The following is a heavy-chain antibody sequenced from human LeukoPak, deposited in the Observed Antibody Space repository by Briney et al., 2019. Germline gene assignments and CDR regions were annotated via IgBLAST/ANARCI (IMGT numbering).Heavy chain of an antibody. D-gene: IGHD2-15*01. CDR1: GITFSFYG. CDR3: AKDNVVVVADDY. V-gene: IGHV3-23*01. CDR2: ITGSGGTT. Sequence: GGSLRLSCEASGITFSFYGMSWVRQAPGKGLEWVSAITGSGGTTYYADSVKGRFTISRDNSKNTLYLQMNSLRAEDTAVYYCAKDNVVVVADDYWGQGTLVTVSS. J-gene: IGHJ4*02.